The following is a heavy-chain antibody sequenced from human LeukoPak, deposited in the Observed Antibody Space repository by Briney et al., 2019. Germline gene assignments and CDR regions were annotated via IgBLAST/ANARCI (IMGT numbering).Heavy chain of an antibody. Sequence: ASVKVSCKASGYTFTSYGISWVRQAPGQGLEWMGWISAYNGNTNYAQKLQGRVTMTTDTSTSTAYMELRSLRSDDTAVYYCARDGGRGYDFGYYYYYMDVWGKGTTVTVSS. CDR3: ARDGGRGYDFGYYYYYMDV. J-gene: IGHJ6*03. CDR2: ISAYNGNT. V-gene: IGHV1-18*01. D-gene: IGHD5-12*01. CDR1: GYTFTSYG.